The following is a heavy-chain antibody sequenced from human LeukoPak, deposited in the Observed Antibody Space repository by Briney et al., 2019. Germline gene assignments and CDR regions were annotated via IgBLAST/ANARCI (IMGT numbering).Heavy chain of an antibody. Sequence: SETLSLTCTVSGGSISGYFWSWIRQPPGKGLELIGYLYYSGSTNYNPSLKSRVTVSVDTSKDQFSLRLSSVTAADTAVYYCAIDSGDHRVVYWGQGTLVTVSS. D-gene: IGHD1-26*01. CDR2: LYYSGST. J-gene: IGHJ4*02. V-gene: IGHV4-59*08. CDR1: GGSISGYF. CDR3: AIDSGDHRVVY.